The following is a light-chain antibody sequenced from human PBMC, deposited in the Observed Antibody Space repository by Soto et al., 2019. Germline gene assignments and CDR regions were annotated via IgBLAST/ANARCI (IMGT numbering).Light chain of an antibody. J-gene: IGLJ1*01. CDR3: QSYDSTLSGFYV. CDR2: GYR. V-gene: IGLV1-40*01. CDR1: SSDIGAGHD. Sequence: QPVLTQPPSVSGAPGQRVTISCTGSSSDIGAGHDVNWYQQLPGAAPKLLIYGYRNRPSGVPDRFSASQSGTSASLAITGLQAEDEADYYCQSYDSTLSGFYVFGTGTKLTVL.